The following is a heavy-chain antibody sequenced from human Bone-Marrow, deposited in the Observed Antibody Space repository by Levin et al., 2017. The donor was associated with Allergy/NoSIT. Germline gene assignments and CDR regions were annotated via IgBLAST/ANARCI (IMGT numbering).Heavy chain of an antibody. CDR3: ARTQRASCGGDCYYHWFDP. J-gene: IGHJ5*02. D-gene: IGHD2-21*02. Sequence: SETLSLTCTVSGASINSGDNYWTWIRQPPGKGLEWLGYIYSSGSTYYNPSLKSRLIISLDTSKNQFSLNLTSVTVADTAVYYCARTQRASCGGDCYYHWFDPWGQGTLVTVSS. V-gene: IGHV4-30-4*01. CDR2: IYSSGST. CDR1: GASINSGDNY.